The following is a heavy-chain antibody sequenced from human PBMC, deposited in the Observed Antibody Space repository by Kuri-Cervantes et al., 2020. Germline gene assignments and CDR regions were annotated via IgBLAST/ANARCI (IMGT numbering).Heavy chain of an antibody. CDR3: ARVQIEVESTETGTTHYYYAMDV. CDR2: ISPDNGNT. CDR1: GYTFTNYG. D-gene: IGHD1-1*01. Sequence: ASVKVSCKASGYTFTNYGINWVRQAPGQGLEWMGWISPDNGNTNYAQKFQGRVTMTTETATNTAYMELWGLRSDDTAVYYCARVQIEVESTETGTTHYYYAMDVWGQGTTVTVSS. J-gene: IGHJ6*02. V-gene: IGHV1-18*01.